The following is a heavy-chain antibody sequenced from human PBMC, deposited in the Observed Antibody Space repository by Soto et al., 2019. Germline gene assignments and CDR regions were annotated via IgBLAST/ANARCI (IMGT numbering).Heavy chain of an antibody. CDR2: IYSDGTT. J-gene: IGHJ4*02. V-gene: IGHV4-4*07. Sequence: SETLSLTCTVSGGSISGYYWSWVRQPAGKGLEWVGRIYSDGTTNYSPSLKSRVTMSLDTSKDQFSLHLNSVTAADTAVYYCAGEIIAAAYFDSWGQGTLVTVSS. CDR3: AGEIIAAAYFDS. CDR1: GGSISGYY. D-gene: IGHD6-13*01.